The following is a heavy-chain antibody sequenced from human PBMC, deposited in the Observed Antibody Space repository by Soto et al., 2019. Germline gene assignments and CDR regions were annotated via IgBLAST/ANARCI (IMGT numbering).Heavy chain of an antibody. Sequence: ASETLSLTCTVSGCSISSYYWSWIRQPPGKGLEWIGEIYYSGSTNYNPSLKNRDNKSVNTSKNQFSLKLSSVTAADTAVYYCARRYGSCFDIWGQGTMVTVSS. V-gene: IGHV4-59*08. J-gene: IGHJ3*02. CDR3: ARRYGSCFDI. D-gene: IGHD3-10*01. CDR1: GCSISSYY. CDR2: IYYSGST.